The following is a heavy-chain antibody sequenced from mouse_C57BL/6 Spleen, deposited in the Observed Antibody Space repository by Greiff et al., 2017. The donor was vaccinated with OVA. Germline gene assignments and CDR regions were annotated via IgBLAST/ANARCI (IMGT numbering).Heavy chain of an antibody. CDR2: IDPSDSYT. J-gene: IGHJ2*01. CDR1: GYTFTSYW. V-gene: IGHV1-69*01. CDR3: ARRDYFDY. Sequence: QVQLQQPGAELVMPGASVKLSCKASGYTFTSYWMHWVKQRPGQGLEWIGEIDPSDSYTNYNQKFKGKSTLTGDKSSSTAYMQLSSLTSEDSAVYYCARRDYFDYWGQGTTLTVSS.